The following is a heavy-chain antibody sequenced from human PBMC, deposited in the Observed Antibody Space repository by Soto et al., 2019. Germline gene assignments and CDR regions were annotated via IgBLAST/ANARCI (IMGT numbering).Heavy chain of an antibody. V-gene: IGHV1-69*02. D-gene: IGHD5-12*01. Sequence: QVQLVQSGAEVKKPGSSVKVSCKASGGTFSSYTISWVRQAPGQGLEWMGRIIPILGIANYAQKFQGRVKITAEKSTSTAYRELSSLRSEDTAVYYCARGRGYSGYGVPDVWGQGTTVTVSS. CDR1: GGTFSSYT. J-gene: IGHJ6*02. CDR3: ARGRGYSGYGVPDV. CDR2: IIPILGIA.